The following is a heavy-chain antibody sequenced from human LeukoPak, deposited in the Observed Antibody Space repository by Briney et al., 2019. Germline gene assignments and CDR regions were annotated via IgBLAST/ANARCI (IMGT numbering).Heavy chain of an antibody. D-gene: IGHD6-13*01. J-gene: IGHJ4*02. CDR1: GVSLSTSGVG. CDR2: IYLDDDK. V-gene: IGHV2-5*02. CDR3: AHSGIAAAGKPTDFDY. Sequence: SGPTLVNPTQTLTLTCTFSGVSLSTSGVGVCWIRQPPGNALEWLALIYLDDDKRYSPSLKSRLTITKYTSKNQVVLTMTNMDPVDTATYYCAHSGIAAAGKPTDFDYWGQGTLVTVSS.